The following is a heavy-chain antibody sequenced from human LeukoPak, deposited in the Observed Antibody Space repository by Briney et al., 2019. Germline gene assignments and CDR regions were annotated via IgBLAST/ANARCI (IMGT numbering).Heavy chain of an antibody. D-gene: IGHD2-2*02. V-gene: IGHV3-23*01. CDR3: ARTHFRCSTTKCYSPSYYYMDV. J-gene: IGHJ6*03. CDR1: GFTFSSYG. CDR2: ISGGGHRT. Sequence: PGGSLRLSCAAAGFTFSSYGMSWVRPAPGKGLEWVSGISGGGHRTYYADSVKGPFTFSSDNGAASLYLQIVSLRAEDTAVYYCARTHFRCSTTKCYSPSYYYMDVWGKGTKVTVS.